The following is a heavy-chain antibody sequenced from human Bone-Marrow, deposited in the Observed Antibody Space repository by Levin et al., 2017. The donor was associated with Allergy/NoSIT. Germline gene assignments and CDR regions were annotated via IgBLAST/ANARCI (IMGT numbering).Heavy chain of an antibody. J-gene: IGHJ4*02. CDR3: ARLYSSSSSDY. D-gene: IGHD6-6*01. V-gene: IGHV4-59*01. Sequence: SQTLSLTCTVSGGSISSYYWSWIRQPPGKGLEWIGYIYYTGSTNYNPSLKSRVTISVDTSKNQFSLKLSSVTAADTAVYYCARLYSSSSSDYWGQGTLVTVSS. CDR1: GGSISSYY. CDR2: IYYTGST.